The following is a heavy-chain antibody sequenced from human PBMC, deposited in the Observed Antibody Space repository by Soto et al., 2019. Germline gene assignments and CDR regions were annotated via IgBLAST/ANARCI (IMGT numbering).Heavy chain of an antibody. D-gene: IGHD3-10*01. Sequence: EVQLVESGGGLVQPGGSLGLSCEAPGSPLGVPPLPWVRQAPGKGLVWVSGIDNAGTAPTYADSVKGRFTSSRDNAKNMLYLQMNSLRVEDTAVYYCARGWFGPDVWGKGTTVTVSS. J-gene: IGHJ6*04. CDR3: ARGWFGPDV. CDR2: IDNAGTAP. V-gene: IGHV3-74*01. CDR1: GSPLGVPP.